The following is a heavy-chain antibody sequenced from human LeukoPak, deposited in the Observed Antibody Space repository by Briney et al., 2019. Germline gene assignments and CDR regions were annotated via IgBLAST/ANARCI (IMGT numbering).Heavy chain of an antibody. CDR2: IYYSGST. J-gene: IGHJ3*02. CDR3: ARDMGSSDDAFDI. Sequence: SETLSLTCTVSGGSISSYYWSWIRQPPGKGLEWIGYIYYSGSTNYNPSLKSRVTISVDTSKNQFSLKLSSVTAADSAVYYCARDMGSSDDAFDIWGQGTMVTVSS. CDR1: GGSISSYY. V-gene: IGHV4-59*01. D-gene: IGHD6-6*01.